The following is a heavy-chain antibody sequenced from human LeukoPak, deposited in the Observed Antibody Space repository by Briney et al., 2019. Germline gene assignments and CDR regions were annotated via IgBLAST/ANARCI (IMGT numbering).Heavy chain of an antibody. V-gene: IGHV3-30*04. J-gene: IGHJ4*02. CDR3: ARDLEMATLDY. CDR2: ISHDGSNK. D-gene: IGHD5-24*01. CDR1: GFTFSSYA. Sequence: GGSLRLSCAASGFTFSSYAMHWVRQAPGKGLEWVAVISHDGSNKYYADSVKGRFTISRDNSKNTLYLQMNSLRAEDTAVYYCARDLEMATLDYWGQGTLVTVSS.